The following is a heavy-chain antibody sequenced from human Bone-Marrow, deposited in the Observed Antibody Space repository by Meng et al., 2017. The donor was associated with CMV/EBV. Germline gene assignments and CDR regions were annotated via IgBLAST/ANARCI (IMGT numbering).Heavy chain of an antibody. CDR2: ISSTSTYV. CDR1: GFTFSSYA. V-gene: IGHV3-21*06. J-gene: IGHJ4*02. CDR3: ARVSGEADGA. Sequence: GESLKLSCAASGFTFSSYAMNWVRQAPGKGLEWVSSISSTSTYVYYADSVKGRFTISRDNAKNSLYLQMNSLRVEDTAVYYCARVSGEADGAWGQGTLVTVSS. D-gene: IGHD3-16*01.